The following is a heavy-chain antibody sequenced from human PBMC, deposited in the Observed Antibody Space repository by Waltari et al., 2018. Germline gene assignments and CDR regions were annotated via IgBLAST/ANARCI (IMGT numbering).Heavy chain of an antibody. D-gene: IGHD2-2*02. V-gene: IGHV3-30*02. CDR1: GFTFSNYG. J-gene: IGHJ2*01. CDR2: IRYDGSTQ. CDR3: AKDKGDFVPYMYSDL. Sequence: QVQLVESGGDVVQPGGSLRLSCVASGFTFSNYGMHWARQAPGKGLEWLTFIRYDGSTQEYADSVKGRFTISRDSSKNTVYLQMNRLRPEDTAVYYCAKDKGDFVPYMYSDLWGRGTLVIVSS.